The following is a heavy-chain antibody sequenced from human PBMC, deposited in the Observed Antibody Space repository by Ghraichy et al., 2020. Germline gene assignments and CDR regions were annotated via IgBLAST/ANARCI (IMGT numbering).Heavy chain of an antibody. CDR1: GGSFSGYY. D-gene: IGHD1-26*01. CDR2: INHSGST. Sequence: SETLSLTCAVYGGSFSGYYWSWIRQPPGKGLEWIGEINHSGSTNYNPSLKSRVTISVDTSKNQFSLKLSSVTAADTAVYYCAAARRWIGSYLRHDYWGQGTLVTVAS. V-gene: IGHV4-34*01. J-gene: IGHJ4*02. CDR3: AAARRWIGSYLRHDY.